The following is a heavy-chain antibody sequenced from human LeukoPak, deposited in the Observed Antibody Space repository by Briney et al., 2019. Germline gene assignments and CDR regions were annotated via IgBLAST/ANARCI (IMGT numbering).Heavy chain of an antibody. V-gene: IGHV3-7*01. CDR1: GFTFSSYW. J-gene: IGHJ4*02. CDR2: IKQDGSEK. Sequence: GGSLRLSCAASGFTFSSYWMSWVRQAPGKGLEWVANIKQDGSEKYYVDSVKGRFTISRDNAKNSLHLQMNSLRAEDTAVYYCARDGPYYDFWSGYYSYYFDYWGQGTLVTVSS. CDR3: ARDGPYYDFWSGYYSYYFDY. D-gene: IGHD3-3*01.